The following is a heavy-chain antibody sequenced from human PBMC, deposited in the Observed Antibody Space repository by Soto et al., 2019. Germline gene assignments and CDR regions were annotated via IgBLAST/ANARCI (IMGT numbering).Heavy chain of an antibody. J-gene: IGHJ4*02. CDR3: ARDLGGPDY. CDR2: ISSDGCGA. D-gene: IGHD3-16*01. CDR1: GFTLSDSW. Sequence: GGSLRLSCAASGFTLSDSWMNWVRQAPGRGLEWVWRISSDGCGAAYADSVKGRFFISRDIASNTLFLQMNSLRADDTAVYYCARDLGGPDYWGRGTSVTVSS. V-gene: IGHV3-74*03.